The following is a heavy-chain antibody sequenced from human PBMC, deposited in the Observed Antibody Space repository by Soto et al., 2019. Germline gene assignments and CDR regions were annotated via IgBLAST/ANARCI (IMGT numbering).Heavy chain of an antibody. Sequence: QVQLVQSGADLKKPGASVKVSCKASGYTFTDYAITWVRQAPGQGLEWVGWIGTSIGHTNYAQNFRGRVTMTADTSTNTAYMDLRSLRSDDTAIYYCARGSSCSGGTCTNWFDSWGQGTLVTVSS. J-gene: IGHJ5*01. CDR1: GYTFTDYA. CDR3: ARGSSCSGGTCTNWFDS. V-gene: IGHV1-18*01. D-gene: IGHD2-15*01. CDR2: IGTSIGHT.